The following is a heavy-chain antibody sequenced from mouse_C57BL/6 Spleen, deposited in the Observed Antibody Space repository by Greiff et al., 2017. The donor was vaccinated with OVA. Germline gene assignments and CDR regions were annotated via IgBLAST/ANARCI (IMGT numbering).Heavy chain of an antibody. J-gene: IGHJ2*01. V-gene: IGHV3-6*01. Sequence: EVQRVESGPGLVKPSQSLSLTCSVTGYSITSGYYWNWIRQFPGNKLEWMGYISYDGSNNYNPSLKNRLAITRDTSKNQFFLKLNSVTTEDTATYYCARDLYFYYYGRRDYWGQGTTLTVSS. CDR2: ISYDGSN. CDR3: ARDLYFYYYGRRDY. D-gene: IGHD1-1*01. CDR1: GYSITSGYY.